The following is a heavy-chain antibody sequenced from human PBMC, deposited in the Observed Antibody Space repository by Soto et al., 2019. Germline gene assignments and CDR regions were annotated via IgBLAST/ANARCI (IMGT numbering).Heavy chain of an antibody. V-gene: IGHV3-72*01. CDR2: IRNKANRYTT. J-gene: IGHJ4*02. CDR1: GFTFSDHY. D-gene: IGHD1-26*01. Sequence: EVQVVESGGGLVQPGGSLRLSCAASGFTFSDHYVDWVRQAPGKGLEWVGRIRNKANRYTTEYAASVKGRFTISRDDSKNSVSLQMDSLKIEDTAVYLCAGDLARAGPTNECWGQGTLVTVSS. CDR3: AGDLARAGPTNEC.